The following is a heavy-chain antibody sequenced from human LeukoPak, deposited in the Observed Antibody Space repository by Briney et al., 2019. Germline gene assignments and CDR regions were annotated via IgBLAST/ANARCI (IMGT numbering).Heavy chain of an antibody. CDR1: GXTFSSYA. CDR2: ITNSGGNT. J-gene: IGHJ4*02. D-gene: IGHD2-8*01. Sequence: GSLRLSCPASGXTFSSYAMLWVRQAPGKGLEWVSTITNSGGNTYYADSVKGRFTISRDNSKNTLYLQMNSLRADDTAVYYCAKRRNGYYFDYWGQGTLVTVSS. CDR3: AKRRNGYYFDY. V-gene: IGHV3-23*01.